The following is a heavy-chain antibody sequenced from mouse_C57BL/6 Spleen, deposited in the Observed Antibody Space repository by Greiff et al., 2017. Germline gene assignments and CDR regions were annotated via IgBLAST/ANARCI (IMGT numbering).Heavy chain of an antibody. V-gene: IGHV5-4*01. CDR3: AREGGYSKSYYFDY. J-gene: IGHJ2*01. Sequence: EVKLMESGGGLVKPGGSLKLSCAASGFTFSSYAMSWVRQTPEKRLEWVATISDGGSYTYYPDNVKGRFTISRDNAKNNLYLQMSHLKSEDTAMYYCAREGGYSKSYYFDYWGQGTTLTVSS. D-gene: IGHD2-5*01. CDR1: GFTFSSYA. CDR2: ISDGGSYT.